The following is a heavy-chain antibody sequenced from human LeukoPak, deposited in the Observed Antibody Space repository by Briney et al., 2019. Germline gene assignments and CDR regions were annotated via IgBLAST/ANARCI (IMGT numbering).Heavy chain of an antibody. J-gene: IGHJ4*02. CDR1: GFTLRSNA. D-gene: IGHD6-13*01. CDR2: ISSDGSGK. CDR3: AREIASSSWAGFFDY. Sequence: GGSLRLSCAASGFTLRSNAMHWVRQAPGKGLEWVAVISSDGSGKSDADSVKGRFTVSRDNSKNTLYLQMNSLRTEDTAIYYCAREIASSSWAGFFDYWGQGTLVTVSS. V-gene: IGHV3-30-3*01.